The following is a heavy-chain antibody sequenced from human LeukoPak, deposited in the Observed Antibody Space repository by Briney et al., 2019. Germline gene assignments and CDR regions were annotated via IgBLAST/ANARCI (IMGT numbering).Heavy chain of an antibody. CDR3: ARLSSIAARRPHYYYGMDV. D-gene: IGHD6-6*01. V-gene: IGHV4-59*12. J-gene: IGHJ6*02. CDR1: GGSISSYY. Sequence: SETLSLTCTVSGGSISSYYWSWIRQPPGKGLEWIGYIYYSGSTNYNPSLKSRVTISVDTSKNQFSLKLSAVTAADTAVYYCARLSSIAARRPHYYYGMDVWGQGTTVTVSS. CDR2: IYYSGST.